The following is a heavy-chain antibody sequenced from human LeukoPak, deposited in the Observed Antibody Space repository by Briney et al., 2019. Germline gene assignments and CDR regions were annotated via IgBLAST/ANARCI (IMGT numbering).Heavy chain of an antibody. D-gene: IGHD5-12*01. CDR1: GGSITTSSYY. V-gene: IGHV4-39*01. CDR3: ARVPGAYSGYAAIDY. Sequence: SETLSLTCTVSGGSITTSSYYWGWIRQPPGKGLEWIGTIYYSGSTYYNPSLKSRVTISLDTSKNQFSLKLSSVTAADTAVYYCARVPGAYSGYAAIDYWGREPWSPSPQ. J-gene: IGHJ4*02. CDR2: IYYSGST.